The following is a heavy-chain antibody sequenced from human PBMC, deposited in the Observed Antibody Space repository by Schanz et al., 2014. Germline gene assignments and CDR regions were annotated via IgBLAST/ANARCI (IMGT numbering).Heavy chain of an antibody. CDR1: GASISSGGYY. J-gene: IGHJ6*02. CDR3: ARHGGIPYYPMDV. V-gene: IGHV4-31*03. CDR2: ISYSGST. Sequence: QVQLQESGPGQVRPSETLSLTCTVSGASISSGGYYWDWIRLLPGKGLEWIGYISYSGSTSFNPSLKSRLTMSVDTSKNQFPPRLSPVTAADTAGYYCARHGGIPYYPMDVWGQGTTVTVSS. D-gene: IGHD3-16*01.